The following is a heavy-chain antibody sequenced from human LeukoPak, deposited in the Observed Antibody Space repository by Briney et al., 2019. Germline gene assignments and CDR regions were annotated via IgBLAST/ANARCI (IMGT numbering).Heavy chain of an antibody. Sequence: GASVKVSCKASGYTFTSYAMHWVRQAPGQGLEWMGWISAYNGNTNYAQKLQGRVTMTTDTSTSTAYMELRSLRSDDTAVYYCARVAGGGNWFDPWGQGTLVTVSS. D-gene: IGHD3-16*01. J-gene: IGHJ5*02. CDR1: GYTFTSYA. CDR3: ARVAGGGNWFDP. CDR2: ISAYNGNT. V-gene: IGHV1-18*01.